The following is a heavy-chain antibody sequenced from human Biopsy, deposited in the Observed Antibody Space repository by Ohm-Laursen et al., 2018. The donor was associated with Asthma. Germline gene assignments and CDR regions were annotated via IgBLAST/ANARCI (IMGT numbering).Heavy chain of an antibody. Sequence: SLRLSCAASGFTLSSYAMHWVRQAPGKGLEWVAVISYDGSNKYYADSVKGRFTISRDNSKNTLYLQMNSLRAEDTAVYYCAKERYYDFWSGYPIWGQGTMVTVSS. D-gene: IGHD3-3*01. J-gene: IGHJ3*02. V-gene: IGHV3-30-3*01. CDR1: GFTLSSYA. CDR3: AKERYYDFWSGYPI. CDR2: ISYDGSNK.